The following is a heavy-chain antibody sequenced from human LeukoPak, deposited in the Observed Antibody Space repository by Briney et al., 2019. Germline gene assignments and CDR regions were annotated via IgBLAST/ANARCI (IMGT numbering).Heavy chain of an antibody. Sequence: GASVKVSCKASGYTFTSYYMHWVRQAPGQGLEWMGIINPSGGSTSYAQKFQGRVTMTRDTSTSTVYMELSSLRSEDTAVYYCARVPNQGIALDWYFDLWGRGTLVTVSS. D-gene: IGHD2/OR15-2a*01. V-gene: IGHV1-46*01. CDR3: ARVPNQGIALDWYFDL. J-gene: IGHJ2*01. CDR2: INPSGGST. CDR1: GYTFTSYY.